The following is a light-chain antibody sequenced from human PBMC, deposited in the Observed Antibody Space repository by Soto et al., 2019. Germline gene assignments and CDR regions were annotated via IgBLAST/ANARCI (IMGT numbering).Light chain of an antibody. CDR3: QQLNSYSLT. V-gene: IGKV1-9*01. J-gene: IGKJ4*01. Sequence: DIQLTQSPSFLSASVGDRVTITCRASQGISSYLAWYQQKPGKARKLLIYAASTLQSGVPSRFSGSGSGTEFTLTISSLQPEDFATYYCQQLNSYSLTFGGGTKVDI. CDR1: QGISSY. CDR2: AAS.